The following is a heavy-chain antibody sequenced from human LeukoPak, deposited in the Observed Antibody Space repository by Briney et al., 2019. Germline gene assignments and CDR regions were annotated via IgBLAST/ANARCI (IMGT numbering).Heavy chain of an antibody. D-gene: IGHD3-9*01. CDR2: ISYDGSNK. Sequence: GGSLRLSCAASGFTFSSYAMHWVRQAPGKGLERVAVISYDGSNKYYADSVKGRFTISRDNSKNTLYLRMNSLRAEDTAVYYCAILTLGYWGQGTLVTVSS. V-gene: IGHV3-30-3*01. CDR3: AILTLGY. J-gene: IGHJ4*02. CDR1: GFTFSSYA.